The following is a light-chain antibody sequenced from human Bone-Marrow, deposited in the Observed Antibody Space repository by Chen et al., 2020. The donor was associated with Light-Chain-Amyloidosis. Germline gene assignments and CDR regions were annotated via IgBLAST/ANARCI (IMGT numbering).Light chain of an antibody. CDR1: SSNVGADYD. J-gene: IGLJ3*02. Sequence: QSVLTQPPSVSGAPGQRVTTPRTGVSSNVGADYDVHWYQPLPGAAPKLLIFRNINRPSGISDRFSGSKSATSASLAITGLQAEDEGDYYCHSYDTSLGTWVFGGGTKVTVL. CDR2: RNI. V-gene: IGLV1-40*01. CDR3: HSYDTSLGTWV.